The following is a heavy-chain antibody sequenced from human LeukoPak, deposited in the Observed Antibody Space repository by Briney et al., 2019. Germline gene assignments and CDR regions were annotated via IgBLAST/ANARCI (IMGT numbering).Heavy chain of an antibody. CDR2: IEQDGREK. CDR1: GFTLSTYR. D-gene: IGHD3-10*01. V-gene: IGHV3-7*02. Sequence: GGSLRLSCAASGFTLSTYRMSWVRQAPGKGLEWVANIEQDGREKYFLDSVKGRFTISRDNAKNSLYLQMNSLAVEDTAVYYCATIRFGYWGQGALVTASS. J-gene: IGHJ4*02. CDR3: ATIRFGY.